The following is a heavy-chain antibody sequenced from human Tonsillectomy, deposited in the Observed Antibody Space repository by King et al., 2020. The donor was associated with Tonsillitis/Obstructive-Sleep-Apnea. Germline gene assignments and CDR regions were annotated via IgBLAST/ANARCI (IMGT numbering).Heavy chain of an antibody. CDR2: IDHSEST. V-gene: IGHV4-34*01. J-gene: IGHJ6*04. Sequence: QVQLQQWGAGLLKPSETLSLTCAVSGGSFSGYYWIWIRQPPGKGLEWIGEIDHSESTNYNPSLKSRVTISVDTSKNLFSLKLSSVTAADTAVYYCAREGEQHGAMDVWGKGTTVTVSS. CDR1: GGSFSGYY. CDR3: AREGEQHGAMDV. D-gene: IGHD1/OR15-1a*01.